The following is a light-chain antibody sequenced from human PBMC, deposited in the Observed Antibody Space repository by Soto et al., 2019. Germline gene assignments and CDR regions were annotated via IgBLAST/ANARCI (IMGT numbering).Light chain of an antibody. CDR2: DVT. Sequence: QSALTQPASVSGSPGQSITISCSGTSSDIGAYKYVSWYQHHPGKAPKLIIYDVTNRPSGVSDRFSGSKSGNTASLTISVLQAEDEALYYCSSHARIIPAVFRRGTKLTVL. V-gene: IGLV2-14*03. CDR1: SSDIGAYKY. J-gene: IGLJ2*01. CDR3: SSHARIIPAV.